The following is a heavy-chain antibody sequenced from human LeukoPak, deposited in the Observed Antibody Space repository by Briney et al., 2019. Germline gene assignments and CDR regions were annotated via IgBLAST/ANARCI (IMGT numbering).Heavy chain of an antibody. Sequence: GGSLRLSCAASGFTFSSYAMSWVRQAPGKGLEWVSAISGSGGSTYYADSVKGRFTISRDNSKNTLYLQMNSLRAEDTAVYYCGRDPNGDYIGAFDMWGQGTVVTVSS. CDR3: GRDPNGDYIGAFDM. D-gene: IGHD4-17*01. CDR2: ISGSGGST. J-gene: IGHJ3*02. CDR1: GFTFSSYA. V-gene: IGHV3-23*01.